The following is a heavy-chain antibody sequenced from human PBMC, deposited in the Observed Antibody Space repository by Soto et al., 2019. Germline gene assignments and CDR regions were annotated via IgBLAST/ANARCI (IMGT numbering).Heavy chain of an antibody. Sequence: GGSLRLSCAASGFTISPYNMIWVRQAPGKGLQWVSYISSSSNTLYYGDSVRGRFTISRDNAKNSLYLQMNSLRDEDTAVYYCARGPDATIKDISYYYALDVWGQGTTVTVSS. V-gene: IGHV3-48*02. CDR3: ARGPDATIKDISYYYALDV. D-gene: IGHD2-2*01. J-gene: IGHJ6*02. CDR2: ISSSSNTL. CDR1: GFTISPYN.